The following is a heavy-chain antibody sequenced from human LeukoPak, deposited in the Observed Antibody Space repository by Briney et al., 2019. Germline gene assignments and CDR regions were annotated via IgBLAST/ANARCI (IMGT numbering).Heavy chain of an antibody. J-gene: IGHJ4*01. CDR3: TTHYGSGSYYPLFGY. Sequence: GGSLRLSCAASGFTFSNAWMSWVRQAPGKRLEWVGRIKSKTDGGTTDYAAPVKGRFTISRDDSKNTLYLQMNSLKTEDTAVYYCTTHYGSGSYYPLFGYWGQGTLVTVSS. CDR2: IKSKTDGGTT. CDR1: GFTFSNAW. V-gene: IGHV3-15*01. D-gene: IGHD3-10*01.